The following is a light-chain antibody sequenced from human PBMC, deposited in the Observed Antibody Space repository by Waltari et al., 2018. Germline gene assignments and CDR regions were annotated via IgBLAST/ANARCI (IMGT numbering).Light chain of an antibody. V-gene: IGKV4-1*01. J-gene: IGKJ2*01. CDR2: WAS. CDR1: QRVLYNSNNKNY. Sequence: DIVMTQSPDSLAVSLGERATVNCKSSQRVLYNSNNKNYLAWYQLKPGQPPKILIYWASTRESGVPDRFSGSGSGTDFTLTISSLQAEDVAVYVCQQYFSAPYTFGQGTKLEIK. CDR3: QQYFSAPYT.